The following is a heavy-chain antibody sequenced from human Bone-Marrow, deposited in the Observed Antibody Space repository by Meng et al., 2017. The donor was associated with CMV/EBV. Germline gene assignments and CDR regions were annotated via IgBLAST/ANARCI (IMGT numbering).Heavy chain of an antibody. Sequence: GESLKISCAASGFTFSSYGMHWVRQAPGKGLEWVAFIRYDGSNKYYADSVKGRFTISRDNSKNTLYLQMNSLRAEDTAVYYCAKDHRRVAAATKHRYYYYGMAVWGQGNTVTVSS. CDR3: AKDHRRVAAATKHRYYYYGMAV. D-gene: IGHD6-13*01. V-gene: IGHV3-30*02. CDR2: IRYDGSNK. CDR1: GFTFSSYG. J-gene: IGHJ6*02.